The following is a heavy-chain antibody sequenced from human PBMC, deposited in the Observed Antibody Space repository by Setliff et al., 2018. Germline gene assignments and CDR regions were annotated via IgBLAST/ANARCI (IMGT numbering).Heavy chain of an antibody. V-gene: IGHV3-7*01. CDR2: IKQDGSEK. CDR1: GFTFSIYW. CDR3: ARTLREAAAQLGYYYYYGMDV. J-gene: IGHJ6*02. D-gene: IGHD6-13*01. Sequence: GGSLRLSCAASGFTFSIYWMTWVRQAPGKGLEWVANIKQDGSEKYYVDSVKGRFTTSRDNAKNSLYLQMNSLRAEDTAVYYCARTLREAAAQLGYYYYYGMDVWGQGTTVTVSS.